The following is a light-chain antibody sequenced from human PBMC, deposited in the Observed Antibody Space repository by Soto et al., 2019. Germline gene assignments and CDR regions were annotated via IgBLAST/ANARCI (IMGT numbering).Light chain of an antibody. J-gene: IGKJ1*01. V-gene: IGKV3-20*01. CDR1: QTVTSNY. CDR2: GAS. CDR3: QQYAGSPST. Sequence: ESVLTQSPGTLSLSPGERATLSCRANQTVTSNYLAWYQRKPGQAPRLLIYGASSRATDIPDRFSGSGSGTDFTLTITRLEPEDFAVYFCQQYAGSPSTFGQGTKVEIK.